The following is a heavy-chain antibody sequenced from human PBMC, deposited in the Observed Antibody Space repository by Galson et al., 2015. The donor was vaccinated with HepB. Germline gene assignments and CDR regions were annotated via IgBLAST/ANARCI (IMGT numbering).Heavy chain of an antibody. D-gene: IGHD2-15*01. Sequence: SGAEVKKPGESLRISCKGSGYSFTSYWISWVRQMPGKGLEWMGRIDPSDSYTNYSPSFQGHVTISADKSISTAYLQWSSLKASDTAMYYCARRCSGGSCYSEGAFDIWGQGTMVTVSS. CDR1: GYSFTSYW. V-gene: IGHV5-10-1*01. CDR3: ARRCSGGSCYSEGAFDI. CDR2: IDPSDSYT. J-gene: IGHJ3*02.